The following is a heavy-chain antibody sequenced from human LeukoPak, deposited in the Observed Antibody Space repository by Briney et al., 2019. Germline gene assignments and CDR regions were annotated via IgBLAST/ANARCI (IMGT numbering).Heavy chain of an antibody. J-gene: IGHJ4*02. V-gene: IGHV3-23*01. Sequence: PGGSLRLSCEASGFTFGSYAMYWVRQAPGKGLEWVAGIFGSGGSAHYADSAKGRFTISRDNSKNTVYLQINGLRAEDTAVYYCGKTTTGYSSGQKPAWPVDYWGQGTLVTVSS. CDR1: GFTFGSYA. CDR2: IFGSGGSA. D-gene: IGHD6-19*01. CDR3: GKTTTGYSSGQKPAWPVDY.